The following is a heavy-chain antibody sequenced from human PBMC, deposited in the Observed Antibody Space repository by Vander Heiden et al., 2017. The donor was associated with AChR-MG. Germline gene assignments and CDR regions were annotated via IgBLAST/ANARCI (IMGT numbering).Heavy chain of an antibody. V-gene: IGHV3-23*01. CDR2: FSGGGGTT. J-gene: IGHJ5*02. Sequence: EVQLLESGGGLVQPGGSLRLSCAASGFIFRSYAMSWVRQAPGKGLEWVSTFSGGGGTTYYADSGKGRFTISRDNSKNTLYLQMNRMRAEDTAVYYCAKESARRLKRGGFDPWGHGTLVTVSS. D-gene: IGHD5-18*01. CDR3: AKESARRLKRGGFDP. CDR1: GFIFRSYA.